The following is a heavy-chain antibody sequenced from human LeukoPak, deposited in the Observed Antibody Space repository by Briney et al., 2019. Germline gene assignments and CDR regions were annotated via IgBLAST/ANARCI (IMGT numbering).Heavy chain of an antibody. CDR3: AKGSLSSGYYLEAPLDY. J-gene: IGHJ4*02. Sequence: GRSLRLSCAASGFTFDDYAMPWVRQAPGKGLERVSGISWNSGSIGYADSVKGRFTISRDNAKNSLYLQMNSLRAEDTALYYCAKGSLSSGYYLEAPLDYWGQGTLVTVSS. D-gene: IGHD3-22*01. CDR2: ISWNSGSI. V-gene: IGHV3-9*01. CDR1: GFTFDDYA.